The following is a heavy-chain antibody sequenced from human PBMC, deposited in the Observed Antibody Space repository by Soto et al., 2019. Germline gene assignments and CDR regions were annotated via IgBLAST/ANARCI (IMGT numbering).Heavy chain of an antibody. CDR2: INHSGST. Sequence: PSETLSLTCAVYGGSFSGYYWSWIRQPLGKGLEWIGEINHSGSTNYNPSLKSRVTISVDTSKNQFSLKLSSVTAADTAVYYCARGRAYYYGSGSYYSKFYFDYWGQGTLVTV. V-gene: IGHV4-34*01. D-gene: IGHD3-10*01. CDR1: GGSFSGYY. CDR3: ARGRAYYYGSGSYYSKFYFDY. J-gene: IGHJ4*02.